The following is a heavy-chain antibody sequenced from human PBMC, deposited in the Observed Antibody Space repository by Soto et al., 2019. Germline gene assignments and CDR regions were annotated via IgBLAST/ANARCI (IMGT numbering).Heavy chain of an antibody. V-gene: IGHV1-69*01. Sequence: QVQLVQSGAEVKKPGSSVKVSCKASGGTFSSYAISWVRQAPGQGLEWMGGIIPIFGTANYAQKFQGRVTITADESTSTAYMELSSLRSEDTAVYYCARERRTQQLTHYYYGMDVWGQGTTVTVSS. D-gene: IGHD6-13*01. CDR1: GGTFSSYA. CDR3: ARERRTQQLTHYYYGMDV. J-gene: IGHJ6*02. CDR2: IIPIFGTA.